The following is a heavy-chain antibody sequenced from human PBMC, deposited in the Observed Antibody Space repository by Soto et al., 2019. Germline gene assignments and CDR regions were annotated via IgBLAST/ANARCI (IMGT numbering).Heavy chain of an antibody. CDR1: GFTFSNVW. CDR3: TPLALKYNSDWYPLSD. J-gene: IGHJ4*02. V-gene: IGHV3-15*07. CDR2: IKNETDGGTI. D-gene: IGHD6-19*01. Sequence: EVQLVESGGGLVKPGGSLRLSCAGSGFTFSNVWMNWVRQAPGQGLEWVGRIKNETDGGTIDYAAPVKGRFTISRDDSNNTLYLQMNSLKTEDTATYYCTPLALKYNSDWYPLSDWGQGTRVTVSS.